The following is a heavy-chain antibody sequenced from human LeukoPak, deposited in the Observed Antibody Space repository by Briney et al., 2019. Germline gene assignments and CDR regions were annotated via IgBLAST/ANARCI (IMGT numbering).Heavy chain of an antibody. D-gene: IGHD3-3*01. CDR1: GDPISRSTSY. J-gene: IGHJ3*02. CDR2: IYYSGST. Sequence: SETLSLTCTASGDPISRSTSYWGWIRQPPGKGLEWIGNIYYSGSTSYNPSLKSRVTLSVDTSKNQFSLRLTSVTAADTAVYYCARRPSGFDMWGQGTMVTVSS. V-gene: IGHV4-39*01. CDR3: ARRPSGFDM.